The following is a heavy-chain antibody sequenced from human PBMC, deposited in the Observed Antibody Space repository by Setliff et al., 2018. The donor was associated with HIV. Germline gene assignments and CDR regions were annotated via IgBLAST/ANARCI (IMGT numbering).Heavy chain of an antibody. CDR2: IYYSGST. D-gene: IGHD5-18*01. CDR1: GGSISSYY. Sequence: SETLSLTCTVSGGSISSYYWSWIRQPPGKGLEWIGYIYYSGSTKYNPSLKSRVIISLDTAKNQFSLKLRSVTAADTAVYYCAKGSLPSGYSYGFFDYWGQGTLVTVSS. CDR3: AKGSLPSGYSYGFFDY. J-gene: IGHJ4*02. V-gene: IGHV4-59*12.